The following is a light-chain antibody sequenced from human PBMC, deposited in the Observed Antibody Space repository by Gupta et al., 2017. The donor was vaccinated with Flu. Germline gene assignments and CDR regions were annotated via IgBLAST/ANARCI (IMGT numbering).Light chain of an antibody. J-gene: IGKJ3*01. CDR3: QQSYSTPFT. CDR2: AAS. CDR1: QSISSY. Sequence: DIQMTQSPSSLSASVGDRVTITCRASQSISSYLHWYQQKPGKAPKLLIYAASSLQSGVPSRFSVSGSVTDFTLTTSSLQPENLATYYCQQSYSTPFTFGPGTKVDIK. V-gene: IGKV1-39*01.